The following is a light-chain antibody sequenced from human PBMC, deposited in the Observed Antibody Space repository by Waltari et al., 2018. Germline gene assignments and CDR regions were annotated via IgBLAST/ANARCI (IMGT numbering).Light chain of an antibody. CDR1: QSVSSW. CDR2: KAS. CDR3: QQHNSYSYT. Sequence: DIQMTQSPSTLSASVGDRVTITCRASQSVSSWLAWYQQKPGRAPKLLIYKASTLHTGVPARFSGSGYATEFTLTINSLQPDDFATYYCQQHNSYSYTFGQGTNLEIK. V-gene: IGKV1-5*03. J-gene: IGKJ2*01.